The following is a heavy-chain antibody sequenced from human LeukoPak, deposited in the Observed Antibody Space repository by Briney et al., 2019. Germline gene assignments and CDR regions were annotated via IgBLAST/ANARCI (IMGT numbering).Heavy chain of an antibody. D-gene: IGHD3-10*01. J-gene: IGHJ4*02. CDR1: GASLSPYY. CDR3: ARGHYGSGTGTYPD. V-gene: IGHV4-59*01. CDR2: IYYSGST. Sequence: SETLSLTCTVSGASLSPYYWSWIQQPPGKGLEWIGYIYYSGSTDYNPSLKSRVTISVDTSKNQVSLKLNSVTAADTAVYYCARGHYGSGTGTYPDWGQGTLVTVSS.